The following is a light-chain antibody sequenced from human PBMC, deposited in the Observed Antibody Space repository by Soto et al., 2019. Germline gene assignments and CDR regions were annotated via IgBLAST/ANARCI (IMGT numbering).Light chain of an antibody. CDR1: QGVGNY. V-gene: IGKV3-11*01. CDR2: DAS. CDR3: QQRSNWLPIT. Sequence: DILLTQSPCSLSSSAGERVTLSCRASQGVGNYLAWYQQKPGQAPRLLLYDASNRATGIPARFSGSGSGTDFTLTISSLEPEDFAVYYCQQRSNWLPITFGQGTRLEIK. J-gene: IGKJ5*01.